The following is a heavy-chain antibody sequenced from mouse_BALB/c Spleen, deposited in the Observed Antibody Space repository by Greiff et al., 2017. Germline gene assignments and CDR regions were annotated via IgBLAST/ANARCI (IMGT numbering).Heavy chain of an antibody. J-gene: IGHJ2*01. CDR1: GYTFTSYW. Sequence: VQLQQSGAELAKPGASVTMSCKASGYTFTSYWMHWVKQRPGQGLEWIGYINPSTGYTEYNQKFKDKATLTADKSTSTAYMQLSSLTSEDSAVYYCAVDFDYWGQGTTLTVSS. CDR2: INPSTGYT. CDR3: AVDFDY. V-gene: IGHV1-7*01.